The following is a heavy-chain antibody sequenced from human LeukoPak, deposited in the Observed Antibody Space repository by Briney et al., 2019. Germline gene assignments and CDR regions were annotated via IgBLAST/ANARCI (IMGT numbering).Heavy chain of an antibody. Sequence: PGGSLRLSCAASGFTFSSYGIHWVRQAPGKGLEWVAVISYDGSNKYYADSVKGRFTISRDNSKNTLYLQMNSLRAEDTAVYYCAKDGTYYDILTGGYFDYWGQGTLVTVSS. CDR1: GFTFSSYG. J-gene: IGHJ4*02. CDR3: AKDGTYYDILTGGYFDY. CDR2: ISYDGSNK. V-gene: IGHV3-30*18. D-gene: IGHD3-9*01.